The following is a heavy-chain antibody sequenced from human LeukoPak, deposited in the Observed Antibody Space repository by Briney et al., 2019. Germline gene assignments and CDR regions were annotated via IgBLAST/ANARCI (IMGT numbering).Heavy chain of an antibody. CDR2: IRSKTYGGTT. Sequence: GGSLRLSCTTSGFTFGGYAMSWVRQAPGKGLEWVGFIRSKTYGGTTEYAASVKGRFTISTDDSKSIAYLQMNSLKTEDTAVYYCTRVFSGPFRCTNGVCFQYYFDYWGQGTLVTVSS. V-gene: IGHV3-49*04. CDR3: TRVFSGPFRCTNGVCFQYYFDY. CDR1: GFTFGGYA. D-gene: IGHD2-8*01. J-gene: IGHJ4*02.